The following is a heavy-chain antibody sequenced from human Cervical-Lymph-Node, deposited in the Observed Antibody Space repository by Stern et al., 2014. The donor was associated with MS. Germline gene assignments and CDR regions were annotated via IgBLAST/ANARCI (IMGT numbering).Heavy chain of an antibody. J-gene: IGHJ4*02. CDR3: ASAYSSSHYYFDY. D-gene: IGHD6-13*01. CDR2: IWYDVSNP. Sequence: QVQLVESGGGVVQPGRSLRLSCAASGFSFSRYAMHWVRQAPGKGLEWVALIWYDVSNPYDADSVTGRFTISRDNFKNTLYLQMNSLRAEDTAVYYCASAYSSSHYYFDYWGQGTLVTVSS. V-gene: IGHV3-33*01. CDR1: GFSFSRYA.